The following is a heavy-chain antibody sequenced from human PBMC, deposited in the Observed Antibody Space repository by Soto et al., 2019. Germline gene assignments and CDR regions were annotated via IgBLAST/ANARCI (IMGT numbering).Heavy chain of an antibody. CDR2: MNPNSGNT. CDR1: GYTFTSYD. V-gene: IGHV1-8*01. D-gene: IGHD6-19*01. J-gene: IGHJ4*02. CDR3: ARIADLHGYSSGHYYFDY. Sequence: GASVKVSCKASGYTFTSYDINWVRQATGQGLEWMGWMNPNSGNTGYAQKFQGRVTMTRNTSISTAYMELSSLRSEDTAVYYCARIADLHGYSSGHYYFDYWGQGTLVTVSS.